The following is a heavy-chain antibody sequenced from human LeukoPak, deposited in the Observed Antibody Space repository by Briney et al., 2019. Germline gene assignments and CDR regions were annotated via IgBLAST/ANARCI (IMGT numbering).Heavy chain of an antibody. V-gene: IGHV4-59*01. Sequence: SETLSLTCTDPGGSISSYYWSWIRQPPGKGLEWIGYIYYSGSTNYNPSLKGQVTISVDTSKNQFSLKLSSVTAADTAVYYCARERAYYYDSSGFDYWGQGTLVTVSS. CDR1: GGSISSYY. J-gene: IGHJ4*02. CDR2: IYYSGST. D-gene: IGHD3-22*01. CDR3: ARERAYYYDSSGFDY.